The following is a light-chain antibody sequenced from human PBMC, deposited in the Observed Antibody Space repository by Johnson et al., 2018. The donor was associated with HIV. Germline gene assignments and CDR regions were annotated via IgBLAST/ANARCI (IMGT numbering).Light chain of an antibody. V-gene: IGLV1-51*02. CDR3: GTWDSSLYVFV. J-gene: IGLJ1*01. Sequence: QSVLTQPPSVSAAPGQKVTISCSGSSSNIGNNYVSWYQQLPGTAPKLLIYENKARPSGIPDRFSGSTSATSATLAITGLQPGDEADYYCGTWDSSLYVFVFGSGTKVTVL. CDR2: ENK. CDR1: SSNIGNNY.